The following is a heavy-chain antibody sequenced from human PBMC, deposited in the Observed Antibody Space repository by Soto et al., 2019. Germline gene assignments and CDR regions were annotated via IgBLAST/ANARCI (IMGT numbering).Heavy chain of an antibody. V-gene: IGHV1-69*13. CDR3: ARASNREYCSGGSCFFFDY. CDR2: IIPIFGTA. D-gene: IGHD2-15*01. Sequence: ASVKVSCKASGGTFSSYAISWVRQAPGQGLEWMGGIIPIFGTANYAQKFQGRVTITADESTSTAYMELSSLRSEDTAVYYCARASNREYCSGGSCFFFDYWGQGTLVTVSS. CDR1: GGTFSSYA. J-gene: IGHJ4*02.